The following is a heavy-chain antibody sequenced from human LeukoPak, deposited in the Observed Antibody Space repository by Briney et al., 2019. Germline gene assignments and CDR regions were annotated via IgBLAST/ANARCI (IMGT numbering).Heavy chain of an antibody. J-gene: IGHJ4*02. D-gene: IGHD4-23*01. CDR1: GGTFSNYA. CDR2: IIPIFGKA. CDR3: ARGWLAETTVVTPYNY. V-gene: IGHV1-69*13. Sequence: SVKVSCEASGGTFSNYAINWVRQAPGQGLEWMGGIIPIFGKANYAQKFQGRVTITADESTRTAYMELSSLRSEDTAVYYCARGWLAETTVVTPYNYWGRGTLVSVSS.